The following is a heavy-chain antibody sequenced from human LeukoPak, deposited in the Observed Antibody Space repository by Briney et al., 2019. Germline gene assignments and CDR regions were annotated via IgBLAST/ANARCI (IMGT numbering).Heavy chain of an antibody. Sequence: PSETLSLTCTVSGGSISSYYWSWIRQPPGKGLEWIGYINYSGSTNYNPSLKNRVIISVDTNNQFSLKLSSVTAADTAVYYCARGQQLALYWGQGTLVTVSS. CDR1: GGSISSYY. D-gene: IGHD6-13*01. V-gene: IGHV4-59*01. CDR3: ARGQQLALY. J-gene: IGHJ4*02. CDR2: INYSGST.